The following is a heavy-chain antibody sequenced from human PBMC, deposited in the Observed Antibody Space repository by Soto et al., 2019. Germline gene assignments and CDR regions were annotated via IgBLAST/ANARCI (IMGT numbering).Heavy chain of an antibody. CDR1: GFTFNDYY. J-gene: IGHJ4*02. Sequence: GGSLRLSCAATGFTFNDYYMSWIRQAPGKGLEWVSYISSSGSYKNYADSVKGRFTSSRDNARNSLYLQMNSLRVEDTAVYYCARSKVAAPELDYWGQGTQVTVSS. D-gene: IGHD1-26*01. V-gene: IGHV3-11*03. CDR2: ISSSGSYK. CDR3: ARSKVAAPELDY.